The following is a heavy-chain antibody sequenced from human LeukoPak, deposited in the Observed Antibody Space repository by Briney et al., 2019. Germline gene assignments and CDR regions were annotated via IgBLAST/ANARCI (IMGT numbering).Heavy chain of an antibody. CDR2: VYYSGST. J-gene: IGHJ3*02. Sequence: SETLSLTCTVSGGSISSYYWSWIRQPPGKELEWIAHVYYSGSTNYNPSLKSRVTISVDTSKNQFSLKLSSVTAADTAVYFCARGPYSYDSSGAFDIWGQGTMVTVSS. CDR3: ARGPYSYDSSGAFDI. V-gene: IGHV4-59*08. CDR1: GGSISSYY. D-gene: IGHD3-22*01.